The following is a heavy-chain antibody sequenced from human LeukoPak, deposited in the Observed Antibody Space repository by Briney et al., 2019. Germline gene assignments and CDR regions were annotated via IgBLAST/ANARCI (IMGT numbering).Heavy chain of an antibody. CDR1: GFTVSSYY. D-gene: IGHD3-22*01. CDR2: IFSGGSI. CDR3: ARGYRRAYYDSSGYLHY. Sequence: AGGSLRLSCAASGFTVSSYYMTWVRQAPGKGLEWVSVIFSGGSIYYADSVKGRFTISRDNSKNTLYLQMNSLTAEDTAVYYCARGYRRAYYDSSGYLHYWGQGTLVTVSS. V-gene: IGHV3-66*01. J-gene: IGHJ4*02.